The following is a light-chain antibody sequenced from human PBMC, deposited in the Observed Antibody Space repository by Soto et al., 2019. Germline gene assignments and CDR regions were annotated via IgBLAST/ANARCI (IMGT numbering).Light chain of an antibody. J-gene: IGLJ7*01. CDR3: GTWDSSLSAV. CDR2: DXX. V-gene: IGLV1-51*01. CDR1: SSNIGNNY. Sequence: QSVLTQPPSVSAPPGQKVTISCSGSSSNIGNNYVSWYQQLPGTAPKLLIYDXXXXPSXIPDRFSGSKSGTSATLGIAGLXXXXXXXXYCGTWDSSLSAVFGGGTQLTVL.